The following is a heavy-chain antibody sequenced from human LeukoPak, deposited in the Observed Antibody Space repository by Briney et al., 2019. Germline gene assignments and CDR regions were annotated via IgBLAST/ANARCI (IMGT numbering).Heavy chain of an antibody. D-gene: IGHD2-15*01. J-gene: IGHJ4*02. Sequence: GGSLRLSCAASGFTFSSYWMSWVRQAPGKGLEWVSNIKKDGSEKYYVDSVKGRFTISRDNAKNSLYLQMNSLRAEDTAVYYGARLRDDCSGGSCYYFDYWGQGTMVTVSS. CDR3: ARLRDDCSGGSCYYFDY. CDR1: GFTFSSYW. CDR2: IKKDGSEK. V-gene: IGHV3-7*01.